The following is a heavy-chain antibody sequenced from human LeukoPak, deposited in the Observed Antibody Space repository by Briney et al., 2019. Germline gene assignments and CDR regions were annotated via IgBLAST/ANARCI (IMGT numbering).Heavy chain of an antibody. CDR2: TSYDGSNT. CDR1: GFTFSRFD. CDR3: ARDINWNYFFVS. D-gene: IGHD1-7*01. Sequence: GGSLRLSCATSGFTFSRFDMHWVRQAPGKGLEWVAGTSYDGSNTYYADAVKGRFTISRDSSKNTVFLQMDSLTTEDTAVYYCARDINWNYFFVSWGVGTLVTVSS. J-gene: IGHJ5*01. V-gene: IGHV3-30*04.